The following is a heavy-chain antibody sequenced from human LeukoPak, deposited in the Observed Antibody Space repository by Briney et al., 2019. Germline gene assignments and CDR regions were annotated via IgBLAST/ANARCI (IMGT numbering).Heavy chain of an antibody. CDR2: INPNSGGT. CDR3: AREGSAKTTATTPFDY. V-gene: IGHV1-2*02. J-gene: IGHJ4*02. CDR1: GYTFTGYY. Sequence: ASVKVSCKASGYTFTGYYMHWVRQAPGQGLEWMGWINPNSGGTNYAQKFQGRVTMTRDTSISTAYMELSRLRSDDTAVYCCAREGSAKTTATTPFDYWGQGTLVTVSS. D-gene: IGHD4-11*01.